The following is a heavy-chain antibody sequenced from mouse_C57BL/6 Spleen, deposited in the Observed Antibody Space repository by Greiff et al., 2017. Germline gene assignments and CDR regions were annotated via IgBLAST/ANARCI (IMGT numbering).Heavy chain of an antibody. J-gene: IGHJ3*01. D-gene: IGHD2-1*01. CDR1: GYTFTEYT. Sequence: VKVVESGAELVKPGASVKLSCKASGYTFTEYTIHWVKQRSGQGLEWIGWFYPGSGSIKYNEKFKDKATLTADKSSSTVYMELSRLTSEDSAVYFCARHEESYYGNYGFAYWGQGTLVTVSA. CDR3: ARHEESYYGNYGFAY. V-gene: IGHV1-62-2*01. CDR2: FYPGSGSI.